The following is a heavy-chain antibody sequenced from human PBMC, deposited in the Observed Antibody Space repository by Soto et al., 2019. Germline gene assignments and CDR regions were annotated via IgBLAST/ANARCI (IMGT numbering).Heavy chain of an antibody. CDR2: IVVGSGNT. V-gene: IGHV1-58*02. CDR1: GFTFTISA. J-gene: IGHJ4*02. CDR3: AALPKLGYCSGGSCSDY. D-gene: IGHD2-15*01. Sequence: QMQLVQSGPEVKKPGTSVKVSCKASGFTFTISAMQWVRQARGQRLEWIGWIVVGSGNTNYAQKFQERVTITRDMSTSTAYMELSSLRSEDTAVYYCAALPKLGYCSGGSCSDYWGQGTLVTVSS.